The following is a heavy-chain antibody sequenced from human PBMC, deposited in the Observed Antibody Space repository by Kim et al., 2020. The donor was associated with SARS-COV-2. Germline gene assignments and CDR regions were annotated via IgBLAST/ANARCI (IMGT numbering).Heavy chain of an antibody. CDR3: ARDSVTTFAFDI. Sequence: YYADSVKGRFTISRDNSKNTLYLQMNSLRAEDTAVYYCARDSVTTFAFDIWGQGTMVTVSS. J-gene: IGHJ3*02. V-gene: IGHV3-33*01. D-gene: IGHD4-17*01.